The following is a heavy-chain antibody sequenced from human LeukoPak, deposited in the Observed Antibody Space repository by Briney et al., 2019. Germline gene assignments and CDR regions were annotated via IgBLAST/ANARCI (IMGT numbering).Heavy chain of an antibody. CDR1: GGTFSSYA. D-gene: IGHD5-18*01. CDR2: IIPIFGTA. CDR3: ARDSAGYSCGYGSAY. Sequence: SVKVSCKASGGTFSSYAISWVRQAPGQGLEWMGGIIPIFGTANYAQKFQGRVTITTDESTSTAYMELSSLRSEDTAVYYCARDSAGYSCGYGSAYWGQGTLVTVSS. J-gene: IGHJ4*02. V-gene: IGHV1-69*05.